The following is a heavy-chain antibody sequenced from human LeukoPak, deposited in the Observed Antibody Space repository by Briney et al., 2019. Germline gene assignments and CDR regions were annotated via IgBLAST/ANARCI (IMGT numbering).Heavy chain of an antibody. Sequence: SETLSLICTVSGGSISGSDYYWDWIRQRPGKGLEWIGYIFHSGNTYYNPSLKSRVIISVDTSKNQFSLKLSSVTAADTAVYYCARENYDILTGYVPTYYYYGMDVWGQGTTVTVSS. D-gene: IGHD3-9*01. CDR3: ARENYDILTGYVPTYYYYGMDV. CDR2: IFHSGNT. CDR1: GGSISGSDYY. J-gene: IGHJ6*02. V-gene: IGHV4-31*03.